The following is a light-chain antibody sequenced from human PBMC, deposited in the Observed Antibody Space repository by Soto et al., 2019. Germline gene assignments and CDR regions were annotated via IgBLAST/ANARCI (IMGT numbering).Light chain of an antibody. CDR3: QQYGSSTLT. CDR1: QSVSSSY. V-gene: IGKV3-20*01. Sequence: EIVLTQSPGTLSLSPGERATLSCGASQSVSSSYLAWYQRRPGQPPRLLIYGASSRATGIPDRVSGSGYGTDLTITIRGMETEDFEVYYCQQYGSSTLTFGGGTQVDI. J-gene: IGKJ4*01. CDR2: GAS.